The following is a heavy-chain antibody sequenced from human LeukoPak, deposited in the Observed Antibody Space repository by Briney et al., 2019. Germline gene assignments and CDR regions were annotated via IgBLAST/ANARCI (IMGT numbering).Heavy chain of an antibody. CDR2: INHSGST. J-gene: IGHJ3*02. CDR1: GGSFSGYY. D-gene: IGHD2-15*01. CDR3: ARGPNCSGGSCYYDDAFDI. V-gene: IGHV4-34*01. Sequence: SETLYLTCAVYGGSFSGYYWSWIRQPPGKGLEWIGEINHSGSTNYNPSLKSRVTISVDTSKNQFSLKLSSVTAADTAVYYCARGPNCSGGSCYYDDAFDIWGQGTMVTVSS.